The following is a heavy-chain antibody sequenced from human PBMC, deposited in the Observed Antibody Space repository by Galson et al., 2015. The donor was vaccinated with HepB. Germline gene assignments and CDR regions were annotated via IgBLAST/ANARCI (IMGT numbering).Heavy chain of an antibody. Sequence: QSGAEVKKPGESLRISCKGSGYSFTSYWISWVRQMPGKGLEWMGRIDPSDSYTNYSPSFQGHVTISADKSISTAYLQWSSLKASDTAMYYCARMGDDYYDSSGIPSDYWGQGTLVTVSS. CDR2: IDPSDSYT. J-gene: IGHJ4*02. CDR3: ARMGDDYYDSSGIPSDY. D-gene: IGHD3-22*01. CDR1: GYSFTSYW. V-gene: IGHV5-10-1*01.